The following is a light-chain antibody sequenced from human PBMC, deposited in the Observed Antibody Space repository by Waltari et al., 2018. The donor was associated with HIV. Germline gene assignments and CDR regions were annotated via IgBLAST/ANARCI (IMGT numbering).Light chain of an antibody. V-gene: IGLV2-8*01. J-gene: IGLJ3*02. CDR2: EVS. CDR1: SSDVGGYNY. Sequence: QSALTQPPSASGSPGQSVTISCTGTSSDVGGYNYVSWYQQHPGKAPKLMIYEVSKRPAGVPDGFSGSKAGNTASLTVSGLQAEDEADDYCSSYAGSNNFWVFGGGTKLTV. CDR3: SSYAGSNNFWV.